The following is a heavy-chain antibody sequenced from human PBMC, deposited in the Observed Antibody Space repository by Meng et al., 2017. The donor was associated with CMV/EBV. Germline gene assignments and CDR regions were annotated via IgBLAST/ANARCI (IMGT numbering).Heavy chain of an antibody. V-gene: IGHV1-2*02. CDR2: INPNSGGT. J-gene: IGHJ4*02. CDR1: GYTFTGYY. D-gene: IGHD6-6*01. CDR3: ARVPRRAARRGYFDY. Sequence: ASVKVSCKASGYTFTGYYMHWVRQAPGQGLEWMGWINPNSGGTNYAQKSQDRVTMTRDTSISTAYMELSRLRSDDTAVYYCARVPRRAARRGYFDYWGQGTLVTVSS.